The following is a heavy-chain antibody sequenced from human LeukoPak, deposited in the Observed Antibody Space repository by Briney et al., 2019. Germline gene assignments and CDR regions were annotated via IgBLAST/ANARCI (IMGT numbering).Heavy chain of an antibody. CDR2: ILFRYSDT. D-gene: IGHD4-17*01. CDR1: GYSFTSYW. Sequence: GESLKISCKGSGYSFTSYWIGWERQMPGKGLEWMGIILFRYSDTRYSPSFQGQVTISADKSISTAYLQWSSLKASDIAMYYCARRCGDPKVIDYWGQGTLVTVS. CDR3: ARRCGDPKVIDY. V-gene: IGHV5-51*01. J-gene: IGHJ4*02.